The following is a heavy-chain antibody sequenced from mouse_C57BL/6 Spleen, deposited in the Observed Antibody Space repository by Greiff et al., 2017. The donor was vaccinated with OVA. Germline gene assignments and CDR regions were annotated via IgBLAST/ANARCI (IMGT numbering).Heavy chain of an antibody. D-gene: IGHD2-4*01. V-gene: IGHV1-18*01. CDR2: INPNNGGT. CDR1: GYTFTDYN. CDR3: ARRDYDYDYYAMDY. J-gene: IGHJ4*01. Sequence: VHVKQSGPELVKPGASVKIPCKASGYTFTDYNMDWVKQSHGKSLEWIGDINPNNGGTIYNQKFKGKATLTVDKSSSTAYMELRSLTSEDTAVYYCARRDYDYDYYAMDYWGQGTSVTVSS.